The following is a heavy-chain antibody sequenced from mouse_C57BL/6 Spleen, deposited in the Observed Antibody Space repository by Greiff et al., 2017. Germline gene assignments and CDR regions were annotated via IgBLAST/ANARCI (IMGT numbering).Heavy chain of an antibody. CDR3: ARSYYYRNSYAMDY. J-gene: IGHJ4*01. CDR1: GYAFSSSW. D-gene: IGHD2-5*01. CDR2: IYPGDGDT. V-gene: IGHV1-82*01. Sequence: VQLQQSGPELVKPGASVKISCKASGYAFSSSWMNWVKQRPGKGLEWIGRIYPGDGDTNYNGKFKGKATLTADKSSSTAYMQLSRLTSEDSAVYFCARSYYYRNSYAMDYWGQGTSVTVSA.